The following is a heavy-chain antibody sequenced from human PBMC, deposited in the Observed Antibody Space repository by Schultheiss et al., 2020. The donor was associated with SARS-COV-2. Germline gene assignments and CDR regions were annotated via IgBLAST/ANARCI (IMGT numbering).Heavy chain of an antibody. CDR2: IKSKTDGGTT. V-gene: IGHV3-15*07. Sequence: GGSLRLSCAASGFTFSSYSMNWVRQAPGKGLEWVGRIKSKTDGGTTDYAAPVKGRFTISRDDSKNTLYLQMNSLRDEDTAVYYCAREPYSTVTTPYYFDYWGQGTLVTVSS. J-gene: IGHJ4*02. CDR3: AREPYSTVTTPYYFDY. D-gene: IGHD4-17*01. CDR1: GFTFSSYS.